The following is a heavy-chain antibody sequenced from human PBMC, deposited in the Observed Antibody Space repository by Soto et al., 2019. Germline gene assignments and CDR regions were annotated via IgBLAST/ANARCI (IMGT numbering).Heavy chain of an antibody. CDR2: IIPIFGTA. CDR1: GGTFSSYA. CDR3: ARDGPYGSGSYVWFDP. J-gene: IGHJ5*02. D-gene: IGHD3-10*01. V-gene: IGHV1-69*13. Sequence: GASVKVSCKASGGTFSSYAISWVRQAPGQGLEWMGGIIPIFGTANYAQKFQGRVTITADESTSTAYMELSSLRSEDTAVYYCARDGPYGSGSYVWFDPWGQGTLVTVSS.